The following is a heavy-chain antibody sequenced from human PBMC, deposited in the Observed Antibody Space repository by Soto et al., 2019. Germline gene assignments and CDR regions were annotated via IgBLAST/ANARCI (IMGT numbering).Heavy chain of an antibody. D-gene: IGHD3-3*01. Sequence: GGSLRLSCAASGFTFSSYGMHWVRQAPGKGLEWVAVISYDGSNKYYADSVKGRFTISRDNSKNTLYLQMNSLRAEDTAVYYCAKAQRSGYYLPPGIDYWGQGTLVTVSS. CDR2: ISYDGSNK. V-gene: IGHV3-30*18. J-gene: IGHJ4*02. CDR3: AKAQRSGYYLPPGIDY. CDR1: GFTFSSYG.